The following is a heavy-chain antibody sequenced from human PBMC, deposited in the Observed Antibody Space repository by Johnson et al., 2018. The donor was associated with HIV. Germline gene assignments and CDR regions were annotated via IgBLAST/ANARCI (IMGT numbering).Heavy chain of an antibody. CDR3: AKEFSVGVSMTFDI. CDR1: GFAFRTYW. D-gene: IGHD3-10*01. V-gene: IGHV3-74*01. Sequence: VQLVESGGGLVQPGGSLRLSCAASGFAFRTYWMVWVRQVPGKRPVGVSGISWNGGNIGYADSVKGRFTISSDNATTSLYLQMNSLRAEDTALYYCAKEFSVGVSMTFDIWGQGTMVTVSS. J-gene: IGHJ3*02. CDR2: ISWNGGNI.